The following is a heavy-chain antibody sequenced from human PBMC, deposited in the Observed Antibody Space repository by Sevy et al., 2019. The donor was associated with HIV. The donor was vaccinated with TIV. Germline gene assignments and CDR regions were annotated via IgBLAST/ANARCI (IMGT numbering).Heavy chain of an antibody. J-gene: IGHJ4*02. V-gene: IGHV3-23*01. CDR2: ISGSGGST. D-gene: IGHD6-19*01. Sequence: GGSLRLSCAASRFTFSSYAMSWVRQAPGKGLEWVSAISGSGGSTYYADSVKGRFTISRDNSKNTLYLQMNSLRAEDTAVYYCAKGRGSSGYYYFDYWGQGTLVTVSS. CDR3: AKGRGSSGYYYFDY. CDR1: RFTFSSYA.